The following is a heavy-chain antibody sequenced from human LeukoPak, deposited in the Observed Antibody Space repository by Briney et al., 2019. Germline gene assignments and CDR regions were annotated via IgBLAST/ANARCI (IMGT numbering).Heavy chain of an antibody. D-gene: IGHD3-22*01. CDR2: IGVSDDT. V-gene: IGHV3-23*01. CDR3: AKGGSGYYVFDY. CDR1: GFTFSSYG. J-gene: IGHJ4*02. Sequence: GGSLRLSCAASGFTFSSYGMSWVRQAPGKGLEWVSVIGVSDDTSYADSVKGRFTISRDNSKNTLYLQVNSLRVEDTAVYYCAKGGSGYYVFDYWGQGTLVTVSS.